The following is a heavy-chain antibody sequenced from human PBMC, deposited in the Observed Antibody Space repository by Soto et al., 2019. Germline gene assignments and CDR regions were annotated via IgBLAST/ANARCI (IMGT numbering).Heavy chain of an antibody. CDR1: GGSISSYY. V-gene: IGHV4-59*08. CDR2: IYYSGST. CDR3: AKRYSGYDDAFDI. Sequence: ETLSLTCTVSGGSISSYYWSWIRQPPGKGLEWIGYIYYSGSTNYNPSLKSRVTISVDTSKNQFSLKLSSVTAADTAVYYCAKRYSGYDDAFDIRGQGTMVTVSS. J-gene: IGHJ3*02. D-gene: IGHD5-12*01.